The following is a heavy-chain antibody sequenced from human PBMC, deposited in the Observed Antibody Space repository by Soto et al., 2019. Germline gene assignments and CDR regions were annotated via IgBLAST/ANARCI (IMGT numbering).Heavy chain of an antibody. V-gene: IGHV6-1*01. CDR2: TYYRSRWYN. CDR1: GYSVSSNSAA. CDR3: AGTSSLHWYYMDV. J-gene: IGHJ6*03. D-gene: IGHD1-7*01. Sequence: SQTLSLTCVISGYSVSSNSAAWNWIRQSPSRGLEWLGRTYYRSRWYNDYAVSVRSRITVNADTSKNQFSLHLNSVTPEDTAVYYCAGTSSLHWYYMDVWDKGTTVTVSS.